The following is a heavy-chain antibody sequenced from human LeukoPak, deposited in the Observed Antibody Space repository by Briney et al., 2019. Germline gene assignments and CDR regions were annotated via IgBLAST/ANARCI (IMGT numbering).Heavy chain of an antibody. Sequence: GTSVKVSCKASGFTFATSAVQWVRQARGQRPEWIGWIIAGSGNTNYAQKFQERVTITRDMSTSTAYMELSSLTSEDTAVYYCAAGWRLTGDYWGQGTLVTVSS. CDR2: IIAGSGNT. CDR3: AAGWRLTGDY. D-gene: IGHD7-27*01. V-gene: IGHV1-58*01. J-gene: IGHJ4*02. CDR1: GFTFATSA.